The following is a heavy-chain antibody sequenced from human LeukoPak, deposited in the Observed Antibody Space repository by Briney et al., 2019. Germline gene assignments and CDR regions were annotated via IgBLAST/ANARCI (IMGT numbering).Heavy chain of an antibody. CDR1: GFTVSSNY. CDR3: ARDKLDSSGYYHYYGMDV. J-gene: IGHJ6*02. D-gene: IGHD3-22*01. Sequence: GGSLRLSCAASGFTVSSNYMSWVRRAPGKGLEWVSVIYSGGSTYYADSVKGRFTISRDNSKNTLYLQMNSLRAEDTAVYYCARDKLDSSGYYHYYGMDVWGQGTTVTVSS. CDR2: IYSGGST. V-gene: IGHV3-53*01.